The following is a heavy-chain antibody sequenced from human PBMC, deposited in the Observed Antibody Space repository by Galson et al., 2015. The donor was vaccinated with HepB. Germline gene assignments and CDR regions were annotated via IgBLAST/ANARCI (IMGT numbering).Heavy chain of an antibody. CDR2: LRSKAPHSAS. CDR1: GFSFTGSA. J-gene: IGHJ4*02. D-gene: IGHD3-22*01. Sequence: SLRLSFAASGFSFTGSAIHWVRQASGKGPEWIGLLRSKAPHSASLYVPSLKGRFIVSRSASKNMAYLPMLRLKPDDPAVSDCVRSGDLSGYSSRWGQGTRVTVSS. CDR3: VRSGDLSGYSSR. V-gene: IGHV3-73*01.